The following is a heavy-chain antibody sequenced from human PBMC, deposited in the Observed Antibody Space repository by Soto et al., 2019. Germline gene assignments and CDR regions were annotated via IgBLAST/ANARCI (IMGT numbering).Heavy chain of an antibody. CDR3: ARGADSSGYLDYFDY. D-gene: IGHD3-22*01. V-gene: IGHV3-21*01. CDR1: GFTFSSYS. Sequence: LRLSCAASGFTFSSYSMNWVRQAPGKGLEWVSSISSSSSYIYYADSVKGRFTLSRDNAKKSLYLQMNSLRGEDTAVYYCARGADSSGYLDYFDYWGQGVLVNVSS. CDR2: ISSSSSYI. J-gene: IGHJ4*02.